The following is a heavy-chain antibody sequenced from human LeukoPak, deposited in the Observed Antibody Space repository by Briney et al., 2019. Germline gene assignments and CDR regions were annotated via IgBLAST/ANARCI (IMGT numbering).Heavy chain of an antibody. CDR3: ARDSSYYYYMDV. CDR2: IYYSGST. CDR1: GGSISSGDYY. D-gene: IGHD6-6*01. J-gene: IGHJ6*03. Sequence: SETLSLTCTVSGGSISSGDYYWSWIRQPPGKGLEWIGYIYYSGSTCYNPSLKSRVTISVDTSKNQFSLKLSSVTAADTAVYYCARDSSYYYYMDVWGKGTTVTVSS. V-gene: IGHV4-30-4*08.